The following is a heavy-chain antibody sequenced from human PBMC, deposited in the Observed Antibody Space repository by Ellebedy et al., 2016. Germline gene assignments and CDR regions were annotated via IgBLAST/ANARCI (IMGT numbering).Heavy chain of an antibody. V-gene: IGHV3-23*01. D-gene: IGHD2-21*01. Sequence: GESLKISXAASGFTFKTYAMSWVRQAPGEGLEWVSTLSGSGPKTYYADSVQGRFTISRDNSKSTLYLQMNSLRAEDRAVYYCAKHETDGDYYFDLWGRGTLVTVSS. J-gene: IGHJ2*01. CDR1: GFTFKTYA. CDR3: AKHETDGDYYFDL. CDR2: LSGSGPKT.